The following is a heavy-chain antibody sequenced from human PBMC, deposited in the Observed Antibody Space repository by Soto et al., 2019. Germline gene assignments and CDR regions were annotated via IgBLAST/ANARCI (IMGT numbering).Heavy chain of an antibody. CDR3: ARAYYDSSGYSLDP. V-gene: IGHV4-59*01. CDR2: IYYSGSM. Sequence: QVHLQESGPGLVRPSETLSLSCTVSGGSIGSYYWSWIRQPPGKGLEWIGYIYYSGSMNYNPSLKSRVXIXXXTXXNQIFLRLSSVSAADTAVYYCARAYYDSSGYSLDPWGQGSLVTVSS. CDR1: GGSIGSYY. D-gene: IGHD3-22*01. J-gene: IGHJ5*02.